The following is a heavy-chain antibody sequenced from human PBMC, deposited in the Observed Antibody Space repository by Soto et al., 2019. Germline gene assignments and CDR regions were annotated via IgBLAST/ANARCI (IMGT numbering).Heavy chain of an antibody. CDR3: ARTPAAMITDRYNWFDS. CDR1: GFTFADYA. CDR2: ISYSGDRQ. D-gene: IGHD3-16*01. V-gene: IGHV3-30*01. J-gene: IGHJ5*01. Sequence: GGSLRLSCVASGFTFADYAMHWVRRIPGKGLEWVAVISYSGDRQYYAESVKGRFTISRDSSKKTLYLQMFSLTSEDSAVFYCARTPAAMITDRYNWFDSWGPGTQVTVSS.